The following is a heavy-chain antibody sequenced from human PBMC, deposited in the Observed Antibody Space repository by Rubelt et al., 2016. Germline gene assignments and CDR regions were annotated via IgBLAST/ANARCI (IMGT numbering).Heavy chain of an antibody. CDR2: INHSGST. J-gene: IGHJ4*02. Sequence: QVQLQQWGAGLLKPSETLSLTCAVYGGSFSGYYWSWIRQPPGKGLEWIGEINHSGSTNYDPSLKSGVTISVDTSKNQFSLKLSSVTAADTAVYYCARGGRWLQLRGPFDYWGQGTLVTVSS. V-gene: IGHV4-34*01. D-gene: IGHD5-24*01. CDR1: GGSFSGYY. CDR3: ARGGRWLQLRGPFDY.